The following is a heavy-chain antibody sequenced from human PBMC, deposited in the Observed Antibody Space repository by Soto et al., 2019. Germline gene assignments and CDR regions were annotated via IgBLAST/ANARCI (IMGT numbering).Heavy chain of an antibody. CDR1: GFTFSNSW. D-gene: IGHD2-2*01. CDR3: VKVLARGVGVPRFYFDS. CDR2: INADGTST. J-gene: IGHJ4*02. Sequence: DVQLVESGGGLVQPGGSLRLSCAASGFTFSNSWMHWVRQVSGKGLEWVSRINADGTSTSYADSVKGRFTISRENAKTTLYLHVNSLRAEDTAVYYCVKVLARGVGVPRFYFDSWGQGALVTVSS. V-gene: IGHV3-74*01.